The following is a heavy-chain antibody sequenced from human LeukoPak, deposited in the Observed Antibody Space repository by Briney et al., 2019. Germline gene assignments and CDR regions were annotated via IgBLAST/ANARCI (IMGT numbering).Heavy chain of an antibody. CDR3: ARGVKGLRGAFDI. V-gene: IGHV4-31*03. J-gene: IGHJ3*02. CDR2: IYYSGST. CDR1: GGSISSGVYY. D-gene: IGHD3-10*01. Sequence: PSQTLSLTCTVSGGSISSGVYYWSWIRQHPGKGLEWIGYIYYSGSTYSNPSLKSRLTMSVDISKNQFSLKLSSVTAADTAVYYCARGVKGLRGAFDIWGQGTMVTASS.